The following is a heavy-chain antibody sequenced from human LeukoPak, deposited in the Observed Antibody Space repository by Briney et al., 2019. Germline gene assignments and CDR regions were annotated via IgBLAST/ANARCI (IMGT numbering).Heavy chain of an antibody. J-gene: IGHJ1*01. CDR1: GFTFSSHG. V-gene: IGHV3-23*01. CDR2: ISGSGGST. CDR3: AREDDDDSRTGYFQH. Sequence: PGGSLRVSCAASGFTFSSHGMSWVRQAPGKGLEWVSAISGSGGSTYYADSVKGRFTISRDNSKNTVYLQMNSLRAEDTAVYFCAREDDDDSRTGYFQHWGQGTLVTVSS. D-gene: IGHD3-22*01.